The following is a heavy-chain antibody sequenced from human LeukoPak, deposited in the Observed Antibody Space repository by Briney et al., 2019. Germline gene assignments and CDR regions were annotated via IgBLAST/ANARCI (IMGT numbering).Heavy chain of an antibody. CDR2: IYYSGST. CDR3: ARRFRIPAATGGDRYYYYYYMDV. J-gene: IGHJ6*03. V-gene: IGHV4-39*01. Sequence: SETLSLTCTVSGGSISSSSYYWGWIRQPPGKGLEWIGSIYYSGSTYYNPSLKSRVTISVDTSKNQFSLKLSSVTAADTAVYYCARRFRIPAATGGDRYYYYYYMDVWGKGTTVTVSS. D-gene: IGHD2-2*01. CDR1: GGSISSSSYY.